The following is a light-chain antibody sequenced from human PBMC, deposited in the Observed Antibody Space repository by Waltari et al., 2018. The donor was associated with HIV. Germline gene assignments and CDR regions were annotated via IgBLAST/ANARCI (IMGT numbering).Light chain of an antibody. V-gene: IGKV1-33*01. CDR1: QDISNY. CDR2: DAS. CDR3: QQYDNLAPIT. Sequence: DIQMTQSPSSLSASVGDRVTITCQASQDISNYLNWYQQKPGKAPKLLIYDASNLETGVPSRFSGSGSGTDFTFTISSLQPEDIATHYCQQYDNLAPITFGQGTRLEIK. J-gene: IGKJ5*01.